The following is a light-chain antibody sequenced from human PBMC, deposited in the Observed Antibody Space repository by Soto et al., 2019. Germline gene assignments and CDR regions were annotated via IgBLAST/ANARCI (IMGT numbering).Light chain of an antibody. CDR3: QQPYT. CDR2: AAS. J-gene: IGKJ5*01. Sequence: IQCTQSPSSLSSCLLDRATITCRASQGISSYLAWYQQKPGKAPKLLIYAASTLQSGVPSRFSGSGSGTDFTLTISSLQPDDFATYYCQQPYTFGQGTRLEIK. CDR1: QGISSY. V-gene: IGKV1-9*01.